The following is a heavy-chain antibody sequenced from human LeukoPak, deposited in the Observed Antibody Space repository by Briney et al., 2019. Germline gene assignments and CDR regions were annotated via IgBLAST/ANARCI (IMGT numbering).Heavy chain of an antibody. CDR1: GYTFISYD. Sequence: AAVKVSCKASGYTFISYDISWVRQAPGQGLEWVGWISAHSGKTNYAHKVQGRVTMTTDTSTSTAYMELRSLTSDDTAIYYCARGGASSGYDYWGQGTLVTVSS. J-gene: IGHJ4*02. V-gene: IGHV1-18*01. CDR3: ARGGASSGYDY. D-gene: IGHD5-12*01. CDR2: ISAHSGKT.